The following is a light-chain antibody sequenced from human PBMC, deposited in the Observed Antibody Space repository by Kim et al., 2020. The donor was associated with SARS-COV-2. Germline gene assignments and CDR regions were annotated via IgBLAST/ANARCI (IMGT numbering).Light chain of an antibody. CDR1: SLRSFY. Sequence: SSELTQDPAVSVALGQTVTITCQGDSLRSFYASWYQQRPGQAPILVIYGRNNRPSGIPDRFSVSNSGNTASMTITGAQAEDEADYYCQSGDTSENLFGGGTQLTVL. CDR2: GRN. J-gene: IGLJ2*01. V-gene: IGLV3-19*01. CDR3: QSGDTSENL.